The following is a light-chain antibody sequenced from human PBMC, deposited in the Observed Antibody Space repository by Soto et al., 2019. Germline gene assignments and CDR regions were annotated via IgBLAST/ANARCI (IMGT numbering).Light chain of an antibody. V-gene: IGKV3-20*01. J-gene: IGKJ5*01. Sequence: IVWTQSPGTLSLAPGERGTLSCRASQSVTTRLAWYQHKPGQAPRLLMSGASSRASGVPVRFSGSGSGTDFTLTISRLEPEDFAPYYCQQYGGSPITFGLGTRLEIK. CDR2: GAS. CDR1: QSVTTR. CDR3: QQYGGSPIT.